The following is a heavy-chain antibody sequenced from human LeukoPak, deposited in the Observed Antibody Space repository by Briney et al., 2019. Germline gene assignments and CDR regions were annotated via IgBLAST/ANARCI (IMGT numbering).Heavy chain of an antibody. CDR2: INPSGGST. J-gene: IGHJ4*02. CDR3: ARADGSGSYSLPYYFDY. V-gene: IGHV1-46*01. Sequence: ASVKVSCKASGYTFTSYFIHWVRQVPGQGLEWMGIINPSGGSTNYAQKFQGRVTMTRNTSISTVYMELSSLRSEDTAVYYCARADGSGSYSLPYYFDYWGQGTLVTVSS. CDR1: GYTFTSYF. D-gene: IGHD3-10*01.